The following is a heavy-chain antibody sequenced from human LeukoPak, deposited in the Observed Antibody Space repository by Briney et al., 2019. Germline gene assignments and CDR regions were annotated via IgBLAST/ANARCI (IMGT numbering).Heavy chain of an antibody. J-gene: IGHJ6*03. CDR1: GYTFTSYD. V-gene: IGHV1-8*03. CDR2: MNPNSGNT. D-gene: IGHD4-23*01. Sequence: ASVKVSCKASGYTFTSYDINWVRQATGQGLEWMGWMNPNSGNTGYAQKFQGRVTITRNTSISTAYMELSSLRSDDTAVYYCARGGNPDENYYYYYYMDVWGKGTTVTVSS. CDR3: ARGGNPDENYYYYYYMDV.